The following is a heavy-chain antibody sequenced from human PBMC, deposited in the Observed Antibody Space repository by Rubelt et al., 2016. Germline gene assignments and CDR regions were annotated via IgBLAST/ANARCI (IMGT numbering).Heavy chain of an antibody. J-gene: IGHJ3*02. D-gene: IGHD3-10*01. CDR2: IHYSGST. CDR3: ARGYYSDGRAAFDI. CDR1: GGSISNYY. V-gene: IGHV4-59*01. Sequence: QVQLQESGPGLVKPSETLSLTCTVSGGSISNYYWSWIRKPPGKGLEWIGYIHYSGSTKNNLSLKRRVTISVDTSKNQFSLNLTSVTAADTAVYYCARGYYSDGRAAFDIWGQGTMVTVSS.